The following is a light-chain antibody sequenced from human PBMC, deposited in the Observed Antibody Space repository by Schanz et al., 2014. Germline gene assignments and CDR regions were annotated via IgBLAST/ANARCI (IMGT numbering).Light chain of an antibody. V-gene: IGLV8-61*01. Sequence: QAVVTQEPAFSVSPGGTVTLTCGLGSGPVFATYYPAWYQQTPGQAPRTLIYNTNRRSSGVPDRFSGSIVGNKAALTITGAHADDDSDYYCVLYVRNGVYVFGTGTKLTV. CDR2: NTN. CDR3: VLYVRNGVYV. CDR1: SGPVFATYY. J-gene: IGLJ1*01.